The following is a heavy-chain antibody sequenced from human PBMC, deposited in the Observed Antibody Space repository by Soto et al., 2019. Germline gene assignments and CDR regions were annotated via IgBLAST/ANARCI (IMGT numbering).Heavy chain of an antibody. Sequence: QVQLQESGPGLVKPSGTLSLTCAVSGGSISSSNLWTWVRQPPGKGLEWIGEIYHGGSTNYNPSPQSRVPIAVDKSKNQFSLRLSSVTAADTAVCYCARSPRSIAAGGIDYWGQGILVTVSS. CDR2: IYHGGST. V-gene: IGHV4-4*02. CDR1: GGSISSSNL. CDR3: ARSPRSIAAGGIDY. J-gene: IGHJ4*02. D-gene: IGHD6-13*01.